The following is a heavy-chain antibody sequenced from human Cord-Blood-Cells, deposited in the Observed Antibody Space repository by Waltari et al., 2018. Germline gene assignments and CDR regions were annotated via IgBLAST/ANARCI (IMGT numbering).Heavy chain of an antibody. J-gene: IGHJ3*02. V-gene: IGHV5-51*01. CDR1: GYSFTSYW. D-gene: IGHD2-15*01. CDR3: AREGYCSGGSCYSHAFDI. CDR2: IYPGDSDT. Sequence: EVQLVQSGAEVKKPGESLKISCTGSGYSFTSYWIGWVRQMPGKGLEWMGIIYPGDSDTRYSPSFQGQVTISADKSISTAYLQWSSLKASDTAMYYCAREGYCSGGSCYSHAFDIWGQGTMVTVSS.